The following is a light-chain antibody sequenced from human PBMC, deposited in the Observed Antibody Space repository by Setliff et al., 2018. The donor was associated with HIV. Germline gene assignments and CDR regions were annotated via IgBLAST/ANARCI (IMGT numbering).Light chain of an antibody. Sequence: QPALTQPPSASGSPGQSVTISCTGTSSDVGGYNYVSWYQQHPGKAPKLIIYEVNRRPLGVPARFSGSKSGNTASLTVSGLQAEDEADYHCSSFVAGNSVVFGGGTKVTVL. J-gene: IGLJ2*01. CDR2: EVN. V-gene: IGLV2-8*01. CDR3: SSFVAGNSVV. CDR1: SSDVGGYNY.